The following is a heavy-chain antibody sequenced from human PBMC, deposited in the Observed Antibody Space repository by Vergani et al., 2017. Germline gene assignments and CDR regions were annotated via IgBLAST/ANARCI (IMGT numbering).Heavy chain of an antibody. J-gene: IGHJ4*02. CDR2: IYPGDSDT. CDR1: GYSFTSYW. V-gene: IGHV5-51*01. D-gene: IGHD3-3*01. Sequence: EVQLVPSGAEVKTPGESLKISCKGSGYSFTSYWIGWVRQMPGKGLEWMGIIYPGDSDTRYSPSFQGQVTISADKSISTAYLQWSSLKASDTAMYYCARHASPNDFWSAEDRSFDYWGQGTLVTVSS. CDR3: ARHASPNDFWSAEDRSFDY.